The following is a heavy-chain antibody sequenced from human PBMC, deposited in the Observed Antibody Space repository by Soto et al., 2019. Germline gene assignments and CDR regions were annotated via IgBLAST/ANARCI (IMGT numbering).Heavy chain of an antibody. D-gene: IGHD2-15*01. V-gene: IGHV1-3*01. J-gene: IGHJ4*02. CDR3: ARDLGGWSDY. CDR1: GSTFASYA. Sequence: GASVKVSCKASGSTFASYAMHWVRQAPGQRLEWMGWINAGNGNPKYSQKLQGRVTITRDTSASTAYMELSSLRSEDTAVYYCARDLGGWSDYWGQGTLVTVSS. CDR2: INAGNGNP.